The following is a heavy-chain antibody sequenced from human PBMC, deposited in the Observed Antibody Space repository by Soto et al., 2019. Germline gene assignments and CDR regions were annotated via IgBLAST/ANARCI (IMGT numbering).Heavy chain of an antibody. CDR3: ARDFDAANAFDI. J-gene: IGHJ3*02. V-gene: IGHV4-59*01. D-gene: IGHD3-9*01. CDR2: ISYTGTT. Sequence: SETLSLTCTVSGGSISGDYWSWIRQPPGRGLEWIGYISYTGTTSYNPSLKSRVTISVDTSNNQFSLRLSSVTAADTAVYFCARDFDAANAFDIWGRGTMVT. CDR1: GGSISGDY.